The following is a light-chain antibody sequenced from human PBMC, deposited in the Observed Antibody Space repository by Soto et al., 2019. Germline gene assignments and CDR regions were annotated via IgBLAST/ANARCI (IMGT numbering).Light chain of an antibody. CDR3: CSYTVSGTYV. Sequence: QSALTQPASVSGSPGQSITISCTGTISDVGGYNYVSWYQQHPGKAPKLMIYAVSNRPSGVSNRFSGSKSGNTATLTISGLQAEDEADYYCCSYTVSGTYVFGTGTKATV. V-gene: IGLV2-14*01. CDR2: AVS. CDR1: ISDVGGYNY. J-gene: IGLJ1*01.